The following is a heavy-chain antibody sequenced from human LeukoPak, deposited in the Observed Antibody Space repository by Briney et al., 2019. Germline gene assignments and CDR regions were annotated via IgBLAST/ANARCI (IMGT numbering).Heavy chain of an antibody. D-gene: IGHD3-9*01. J-gene: IGHJ4*02. V-gene: IGHV1-24*01. Sequence: WASVKVSCKVSGHTLTEFSMHWVRQAPGKRLEWMGRFDPEDGETIYAQKFQGRVTMTADTSTDTAYMELSSLRSEDTAVYYCARGYYDILTGYRHLSQWGQGTLVTVSS. CDR2: FDPEDGET. CDR1: GHTLTEFS. CDR3: ARGYYDILTGYRHLSQ.